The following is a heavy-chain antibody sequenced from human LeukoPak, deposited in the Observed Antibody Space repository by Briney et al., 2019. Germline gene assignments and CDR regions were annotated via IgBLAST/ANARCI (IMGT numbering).Heavy chain of an antibody. V-gene: IGHV3-30*04. CDR2: ISYDGSNK. CDR3: AGARGEDRVYYYYYGMDV. J-gene: IGHJ6*02. CDR1: GFTFSSYA. D-gene: IGHD2-15*01. Sequence: GGSLRLSCAASGFTFSSYAMHWVRQAPGKGLEWVAVISYDGSNKYYADSVKGRFTISRDNSKNTLYLQMNSLRAEDTAVYYCAGARGEDRVYYYYYGMDVWGQGTTVTVSS.